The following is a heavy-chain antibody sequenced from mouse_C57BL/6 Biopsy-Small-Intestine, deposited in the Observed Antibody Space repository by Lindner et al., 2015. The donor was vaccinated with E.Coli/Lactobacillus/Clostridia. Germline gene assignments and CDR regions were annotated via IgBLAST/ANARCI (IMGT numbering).Heavy chain of an antibody. V-gene: IGHV1-54*01. CDR3: ARTSYLDY. Sequence: VQLQESGAELVRPGTSVKVSCRASGYAFTNYLIEWVKERPGQGLEWIGVINPGSDGTNYNEKFKGKATLTADKTSSTAYMQLSSLTSEDSAVYFCARTSYLDYWGQGTTLAVSS. J-gene: IGHJ2*01. CDR1: GYAFTNYL. CDR2: INPGSDGT.